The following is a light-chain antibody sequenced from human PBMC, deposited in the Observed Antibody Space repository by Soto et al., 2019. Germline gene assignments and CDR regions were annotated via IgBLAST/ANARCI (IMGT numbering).Light chain of an antibody. Sequence: EIVLTQSPGTLLLSPGERATLSCRASQSVSSSYLAWYQQKPGQAPRPLIYGASSRAIGIPDRFSGSGSGTDFTLTISRLEPEDFAVYYCQQYGSSPWTFGQGTKV. CDR3: QQYGSSPWT. CDR1: QSVSSSY. J-gene: IGKJ1*01. V-gene: IGKV3-20*01. CDR2: GAS.